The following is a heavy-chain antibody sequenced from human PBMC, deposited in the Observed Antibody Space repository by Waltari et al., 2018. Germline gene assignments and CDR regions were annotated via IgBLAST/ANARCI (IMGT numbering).Heavy chain of an antibody. CDR3: ARGRLGYCSGGSCYNRGYCFDY. D-gene: IGHD2-15*01. V-gene: IGHV4-34*01. Sequence: QVQLQQWGAGLLKPSETLSLTCAVEGGSFSGYYWSWIRQPPGKGLAWIGEINHSGSTNYNPSLKSRVTISVDTSKNQFSLKLSSVTAADTAVYYCARGRLGYCSGGSCYNRGYCFDYWGQGTLVTVSS. CDR2: INHSGST. J-gene: IGHJ4*02. CDR1: GGSFSGYY.